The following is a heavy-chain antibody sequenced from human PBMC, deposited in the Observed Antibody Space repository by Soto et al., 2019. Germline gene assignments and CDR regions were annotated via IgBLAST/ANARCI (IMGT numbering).Heavy chain of an antibody. CDR1: GGSISTSSYY. D-gene: IGHD3-22*01. Sequence: QLQLQESGPGLVKPSETLSLTCTVSGGSISTSSYYWGWIRQPPGKGLEWIGSIYYSGSTYYNPSLKSRVTIYVDTTNTQFSLMLSSVTAADTAVSYCSWDYDWSGDYWGQGTLFTVSS. CDR3: SWDYDWSGDY. J-gene: IGHJ4*02. CDR2: IYYSGST. V-gene: IGHV4-39*01.